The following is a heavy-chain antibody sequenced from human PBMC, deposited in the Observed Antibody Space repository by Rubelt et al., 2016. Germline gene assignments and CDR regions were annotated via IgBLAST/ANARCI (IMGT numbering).Heavy chain of an antibody. V-gene: IGHV3-15*01. J-gene: IGHJ4*02. CDR1: GFIFSNYW. CDR2: IKTKSVGGTT. Sequence: GGGLVQPGGSLRLSCAASGFIFSNYWMSWVRQAPGKGLEWVGRIKTKSVGGTTDYAAPVKGRFTIPRDDSKNTVYLQMNSLKTDDTAVYYCTTNGDFDYWGQGTLVTVSS. CDR3: TTNGDFDY. D-gene: IGHD2-8*01.